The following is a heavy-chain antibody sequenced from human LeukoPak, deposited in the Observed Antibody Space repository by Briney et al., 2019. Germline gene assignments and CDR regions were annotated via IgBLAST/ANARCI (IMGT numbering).Heavy chain of an antibody. CDR1: GGSISSYY. D-gene: IGHD2-15*01. V-gene: IGHV4-4*07. CDR3: AREVEGYCSGGSCYQSRYYYYYYMDV. CDR2: IYYSGST. Sequence: SETLSLTCTVSGGSISSYYWSWIRQPAGKGLEWIGRIYYSGSTNYNPSLKSRVTISVDTSKNQFSLKLSSVTAADTAVYYCAREVEGYCSGGSCYQSRYYYYYYMDVWGKGTTVTVSS. J-gene: IGHJ6*03.